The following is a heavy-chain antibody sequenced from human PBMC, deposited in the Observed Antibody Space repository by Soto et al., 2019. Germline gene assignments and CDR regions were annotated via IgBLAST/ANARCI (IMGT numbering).Heavy chain of an antibody. CDR1: GGSISSGGYS. V-gene: IGHV4-30-2*01. D-gene: IGHD6-13*01. CDR2: IYHSGTT. CDR3: ARVAAAGLPTIDY. J-gene: IGHJ4*02. Sequence: QLQLQESGSRLVKPSQTLCLTCAVSGGSISSGGYSWSWIRQPPGKGLEWIGYIYHSGTTYYNPSLKSRVTISVDRSKNQFSLKVNSVTAADTAVYYCARVAAAGLPTIDYWGQGTLVTVSS.